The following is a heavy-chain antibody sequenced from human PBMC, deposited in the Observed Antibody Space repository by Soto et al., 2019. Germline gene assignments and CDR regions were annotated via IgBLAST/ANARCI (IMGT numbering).Heavy chain of an antibody. CDR3: ARGSGIAVARKAGGNYYYGMDV. CDR1: GFTFSSYG. D-gene: IGHD6-19*01. Sequence: GGSLRLSCAASGFTFSSYGMHWVRQAPGKGLEWVAVIWYDGSNKYYADSVKGRFTISRDNSKNTLYLQMNSLRAEDTAVYYCARGSGIAVARKAGGNYYYGMDVWGQGTTVTVSS. V-gene: IGHV3-33*01. CDR2: IWYDGSNK. J-gene: IGHJ6*02.